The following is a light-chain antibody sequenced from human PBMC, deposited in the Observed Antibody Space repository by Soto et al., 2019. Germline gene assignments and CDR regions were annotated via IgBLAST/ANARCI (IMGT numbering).Light chain of an antibody. V-gene: IGLV2-14*03. CDR3: SSYTSSSTFYV. CDR2: DVS. CDR1: SSDVGGYNY. J-gene: IGLJ1*01. Sequence: QSALTQPASVSGSPGQSITISCTGTSSDVGGYNYVSWYQQHPGKAPKLMIYDVSNRPSGVSNRFSGSTSGNTASLTISGLQAEVEADYYCSSYTSSSTFYVFGTGTKVTVL.